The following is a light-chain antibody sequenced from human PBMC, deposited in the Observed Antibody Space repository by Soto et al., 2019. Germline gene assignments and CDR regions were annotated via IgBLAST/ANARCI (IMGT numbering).Light chain of an antibody. CDR2: AAS. CDR3: QYYDGAPRT. V-gene: IGKV1-27*01. J-gene: IGKJ1*01. CDR1: QGISNY. Sequence: DIQMTQSPSSLSASIGDRVTITCRASQGISNYLAWYQQKPGNVPKLLIYAASTLQSGVPSRFSGSGSGTDFTLIISSLQAEDVATYYCQYYDGAPRTFGQGTTVDFK.